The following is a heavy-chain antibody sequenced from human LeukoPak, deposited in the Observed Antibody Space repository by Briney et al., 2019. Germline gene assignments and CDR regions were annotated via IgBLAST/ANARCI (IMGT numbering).Heavy chain of an antibody. V-gene: IGHV4-4*02. J-gene: IGHJ4*02. CDR2: IYHSGTT. D-gene: IGHD4-17*01. CDR1: GAFITNSHW. Sequence: SGTLSLTCAVSGAFITNSHWWSWARQPPGKGLEWIGEIYHSGTTNYNPSLKSRVTMSVDKSKNQFSLKLSSMTAADTAVYYCATYFYGEYGSYYFDYWGQGTLVTVSS. CDR3: ATYFYGEYGSYYFDY.